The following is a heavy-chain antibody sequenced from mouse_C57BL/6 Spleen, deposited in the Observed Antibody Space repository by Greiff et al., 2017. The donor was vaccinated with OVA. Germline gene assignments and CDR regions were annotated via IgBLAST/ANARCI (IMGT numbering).Heavy chain of an antibody. CDR2: INYDGSST. Sequence: EVKVVESEGGLVQPGSSMKLSCTASGFTFSDYYMAWVRQVPEKGLEWVANINYDGSSTYYLDSLKSRFIISRDNAKNILYLQMSSLKSEDTATYYCARVGSGAMDYWGQGTSVTVSS. D-gene: IGHD1-1*01. J-gene: IGHJ4*01. V-gene: IGHV5-16*01. CDR3: ARVGSGAMDY. CDR1: GFTFSDYY.